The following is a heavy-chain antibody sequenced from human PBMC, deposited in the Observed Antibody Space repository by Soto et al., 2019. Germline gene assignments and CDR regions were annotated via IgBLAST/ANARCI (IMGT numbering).Heavy chain of an antibody. CDR3: ARHGGRYCSGGTCYIYWHFDR. J-gene: IGHJ2*01. Sequence: QVQLQESGPGLVKPSETLSLTCTVSGGSISTYYWSWIRQPPGKGLEWIGSIYDSGSTDYNPSLKSRVTISVDTSKNQFSLKLSSVTDAGTDVYYCARHGGRYCSGGTCYIYWHFDRWVRGTLVTVSS. CDR2: IYDSGST. D-gene: IGHD2-15*01. V-gene: IGHV4-59*08. CDR1: GGSISTYY.